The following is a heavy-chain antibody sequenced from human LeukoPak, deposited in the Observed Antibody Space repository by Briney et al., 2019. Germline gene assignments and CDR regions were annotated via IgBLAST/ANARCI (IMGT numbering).Heavy chain of an antibody. Sequence: KSGESLKISWKGSGYHFTSYWIGWVRPMPGKGLEWMGIIYPGDSDTRYSPSFQGQVTISADKSISTAYLQWSSLKASDPAMYYCARRPYCGGDCYSYAFDIWGQGTMVTVSS. V-gene: IGHV5-51*01. J-gene: IGHJ3*02. CDR1: GYHFTSYW. CDR2: IYPGDSDT. CDR3: ARRPYCGGDCYSYAFDI. D-gene: IGHD2-21*02.